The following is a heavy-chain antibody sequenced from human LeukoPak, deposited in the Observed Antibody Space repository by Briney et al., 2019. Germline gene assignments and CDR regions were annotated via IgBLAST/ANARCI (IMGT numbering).Heavy chain of an antibody. CDR3: ARRATVVTRFNWFDP. CDR1: GGSFSGYY. D-gene: IGHD4-23*01. Sequence: PSETLSLTCAVYGGSFSGYYWSWIRQPPGKGLEWIGEINHSGSTNYNPSLKSRVTISVDTSKNQFSLKLSSVTAADTAVYYCARRATVVTRFNWFDPWGQGTLVTVSS. J-gene: IGHJ5*02. CDR2: INHSGST. V-gene: IGHV4-34*01.